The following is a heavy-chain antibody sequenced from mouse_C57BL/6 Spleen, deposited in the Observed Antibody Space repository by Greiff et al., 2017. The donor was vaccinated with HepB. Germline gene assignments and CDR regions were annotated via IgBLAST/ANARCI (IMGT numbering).Heavy chain of an antibody. CDR2: INPGSGGT. J-gene: IGHJ3*01. Sequence: VQLQQSGAELVRPGTSVKVSCKASGYAFTNYLIEWVKQRPGQGLEWIGVINPGSGGTNYNEKFKGKATLTADKSSSTAYMQLSSLTSEDSAVYFCARSEVYYGYSAWFAYWGQGTLVTVSA. CDR1: GYAFTNYL. CDR3: ARSEVYYGYSAWFAY. D-gene: IGHD2-2*01. V-gene: IGHV1-54*01.